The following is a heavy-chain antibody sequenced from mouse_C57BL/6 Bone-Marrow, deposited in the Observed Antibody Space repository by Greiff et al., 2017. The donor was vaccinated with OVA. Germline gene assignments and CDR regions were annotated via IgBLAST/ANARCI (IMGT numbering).Heavy chain of an antibody. CDR1: GYTFTSYW. CDR2: IDPSDSYT. CDR3: ARERYFDY. V-gene: IGHV1-59*01. Sequence: QVQLQQPGAELVRPGTSVKLSCKASGYTFTSYWMHWVKQRPGQGLEWIGVIDPSDSYTNYNQKFKGKATLTVDTSSSTAYMQLSSLTSEDSAVDYCARERYFDYWGQGTTLTVSS. J-gene: IGHJ2*01.